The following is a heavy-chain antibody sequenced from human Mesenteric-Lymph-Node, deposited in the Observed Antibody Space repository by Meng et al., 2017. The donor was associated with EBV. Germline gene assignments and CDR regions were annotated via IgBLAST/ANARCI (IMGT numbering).Heavy chain of an antibody. V-gene: IGHV2-5*02. Sequence: QITLTESGPTLVNPTQTLTLTCTFSGFSLSTSGVGVGWIRQPPGKALEWLALIYWDDDKRYSPSLKSRLTITKDTSKTQVVLTMTNIDPVDTATYYCAHRPSTPMSATFDFWGQGTLVTVSS. CDR2: IYWDDDK. CDR1: GFSLSTSGVG. J-gene: IGHJ4*02. CDR3: AHRPSTPMSATFDF.